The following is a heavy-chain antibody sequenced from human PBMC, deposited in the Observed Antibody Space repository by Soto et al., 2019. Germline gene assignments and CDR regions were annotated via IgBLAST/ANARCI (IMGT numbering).Heavy chain of an antibody. CDR2: IKQDGSEK. J-gene: IGHJ4*02. CDR1: GFTFSSYW. V-gene: IGHV3-7*01. Sequence: GESLKISCAASGFTFSSYWMSWVRQAPGKGLEWVANIKQDGSEKYYVDSVKGRFTISRDNAKNSLYLQMNSLRAEDTAVYYCARVWSAFDYWGQGTLVTVSS. D-gene: IGHD3-16*01. CDR3: ARVWSAFDY.